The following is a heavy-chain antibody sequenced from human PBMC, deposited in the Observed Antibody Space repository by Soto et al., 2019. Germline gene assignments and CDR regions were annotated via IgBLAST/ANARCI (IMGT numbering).Heavy chain of an antibody. J-gene: IGHJ2*01. V-gene: IGHV3-15*01. CDR2: IKSKTDGGTT. CDR1: GFTFSNAW. D-gene: IGHD2-2*01. Sequence: EVQLVESGGGLVKPGGSLRLSCAASGFTFSNAWMSWVRQAPGKGLEWVGRIKSKTDGGTTDYAAPVKGRFTISRDDSKNTLYLQMNSLKTDDTAVYYCTTDEMDCSSTSCFYWYFDLWGRGTLVTVSS. CDR3: TTDEMDCSSTSCFYWYFDL.